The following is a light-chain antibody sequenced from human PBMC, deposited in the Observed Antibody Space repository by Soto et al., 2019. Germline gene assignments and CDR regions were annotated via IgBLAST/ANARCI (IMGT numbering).Light chain of an antibody. CDR1: SNDVGGYDY. Sequence: QSVLTQPRSVSGSPGQSVTISCTGTSNDVGGYDYVSWYQQHPGKAPKLIIYDVSKRPSGVPDRFSGSKSGNTASLTISGLQAEDEAEYYCCSYAGTYSYVFGTETKVTVL. CDR2: DVS. J-gene: IGLJ1*01. V-gene: IGLV2-11*01. CDR3: CSYAGTYSYV.